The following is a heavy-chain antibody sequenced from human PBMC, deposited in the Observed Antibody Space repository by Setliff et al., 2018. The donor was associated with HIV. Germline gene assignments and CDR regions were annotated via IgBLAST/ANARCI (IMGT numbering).Heavy chain of an antibody. Sequence: SLRLSCVASGFTFSTFAMHWVRQAPGKGLEWVSVISYDGSRTHYADSVKGRFTISRDNSKNTLYLQMNSLRAEDTAVYYCARGGFWTGYFNYFDYWGQGSLVTVSS. CDR2: ISYDGSRT. CDR3: ARGGFWTGYFNYFDY. J-gene: IGHJ4*02. V-gene: IGHV3-30*07. D-gene: IGHD3-3*01. CDR1: GFTFSTFA.